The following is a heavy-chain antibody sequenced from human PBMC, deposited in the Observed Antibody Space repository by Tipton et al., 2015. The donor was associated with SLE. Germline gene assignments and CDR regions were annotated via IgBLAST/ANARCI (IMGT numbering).Heavy chain of an antibody. D-gene: IGHD3-16*01. J-gene: IGHJ3*02. V-gene: IGHV4-38-2*01. CDR1: GYSISSGYY. CDR2: IYHRGST. Sequence: TLSLTCAVSGYSISSGYYWGWIRQPPGKGLEWIGSIYHRGSTYCNPSLKSRVTISVDTSKNQFSLKLSSVTAADTAVYYCARRGDAFDIWGQGTMVTVSS. CDR3: ARRGDAFDI.